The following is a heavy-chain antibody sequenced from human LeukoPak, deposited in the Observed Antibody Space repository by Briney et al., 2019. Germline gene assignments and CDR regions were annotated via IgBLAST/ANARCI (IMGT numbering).Heavy chain of an antibody. D-gene: IGHD3-22*01. V-gene: IGHV3-20*04. Sequence: PGGSLRLSCAASGFTFDDYGMSWVRQAPGKGLEWGSGINWNGGSTGYADSVKGRFTISRDNAKNSLYLQMNSLRAEDTALYYCARSAWDYYDSSSYYSFDYWGQGTLVTVSS. CDR3: ARSAWDYYDSSSYYSFDY. CDR1: GFTFDDYG. CDR2: INWNGGST. J-gene: IGHJ4*02.